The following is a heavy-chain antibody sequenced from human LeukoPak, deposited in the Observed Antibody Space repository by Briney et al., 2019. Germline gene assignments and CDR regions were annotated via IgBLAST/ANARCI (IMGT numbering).Heavy chain of an antibody. D-gene: IGHD1-26*01. Sequence: GRSLRLSCAASGFTFSSYAMHWVRQAPGKGLEWVAVISYDGSNIYYADSVKGRFTISRDNSKNTLYLQVNSLRAEDTAVYYCAKVPSGSPPYWGQGTLVTVSS. J-gene: IGHJ4*02. CDR3: AKVPSGSPPY. CDR1: GFTFSSYA. V-gene: IGHV3-30*04. CDR2: ISYDGSNI.